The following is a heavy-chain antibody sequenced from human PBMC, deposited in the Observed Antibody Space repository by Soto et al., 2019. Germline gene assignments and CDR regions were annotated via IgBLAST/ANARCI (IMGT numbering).Heavy chain of an antibody. D-gene: IGHD2-2*01. V-gene: IGHV1-3*01. CDR3: ARDLGYCSSTSCYDYCYYYMDV. J-gene: IGHJ6*03. Sequence: QVQLVQSGAEVKKPGASVKVSCKASGYTFTDYTMHWVRQAPGQRLEWMGWINAVNGNTKYSQKFQGRVTITRDTSASTAYMELSSLRSEDTAVYYCARDLGYCSSTSCYDYCYYYMDVWGKGTTVTVSS. CDR2: INAVNGNT. CDR1: GYTFTDYT.